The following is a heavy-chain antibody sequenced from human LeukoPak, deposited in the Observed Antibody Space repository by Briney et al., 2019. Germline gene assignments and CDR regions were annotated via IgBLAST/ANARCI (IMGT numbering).Heavy chain of an antibody. J-gene: IGHJ3*02. D-gene: IGHD3-22*01. CDR3: AKGYYDSSGYYRPDAFDI. V-gene: IGHV3-23*01. CDR2: ISGSGGST. CDR1: GFTFSSYA. Sequence: PGGSLRLSCAASGFTFSSYAMNWVRQAPGKGLEWVSAISGSGGSTYYADSVKGRFTISRDNSKNTLYLQMNSLRAEDTAVYYCAKGYYDSSGYYRPDAFDIWGQGTMVTVSS.